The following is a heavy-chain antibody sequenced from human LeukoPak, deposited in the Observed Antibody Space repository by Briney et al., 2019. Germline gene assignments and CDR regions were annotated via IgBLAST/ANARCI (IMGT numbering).Heavy chain of an antibody. Sequence: GGSLRLSCAASGFTFSSYWMHWVRQAPGKGLVWVSYISSSGSTIYYADSVKGRFTISRDNAKNSLYLQMNSLRAEDTAVYYCAKGGYSNGRYYYYYMDVWGEGTTVTVSS. D-gene: IGHD5-18*01. CDR2: ISSSGSTI. V-gene: IGHV3-48*04. J-gene: IGHJ6*03. CDR3: AKGGYSNGRYYYYYMDV. CDR1: GFTFSSYW.